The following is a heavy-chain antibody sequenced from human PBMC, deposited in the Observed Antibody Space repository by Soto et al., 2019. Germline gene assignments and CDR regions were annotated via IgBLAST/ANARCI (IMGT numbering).Heavy chain of an antibody. J-gene: IGHJ3*02. Sequence: EMQLVESGGGLVQPGGSLRLSCAASVITFSSDWRSWVRQAPGKGLEWVANINQEGSEKTYVDSVKGRFTISRDSAKNSLYLQMNSLRDEDTAVYYCARVGAQGDAFDIWGQGTMVTVSS. V-gene: IGHV3-7*03. CDR1: VITFSSDW. CDR3: ARVGAQGDAFDI. D-gene: IGHD3-16*01. CDR2: INQEGSEK.